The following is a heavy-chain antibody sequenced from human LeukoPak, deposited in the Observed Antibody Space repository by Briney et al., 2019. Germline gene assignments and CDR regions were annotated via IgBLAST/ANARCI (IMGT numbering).Heavy chain of an antibody. J-gene: IGHJ3*02. CDR2: MYTSGDT. Sequence: SETLSLTCTVSGGSISSYYWSWIRQPAGKGLEWIGRMYTSGDTNYNPSLKSRVTMSVDTSKNQFSLKLSSVTAADTAVYYCARGPVGGATYYDGDAFDIWGKGTTVTVSS. D-gene: IGHD1-26*01. CDR1: GGSISSYY. V-gene: IGHV4-4*07. CDR3: ARGPVGGATYYDGDAFDI.